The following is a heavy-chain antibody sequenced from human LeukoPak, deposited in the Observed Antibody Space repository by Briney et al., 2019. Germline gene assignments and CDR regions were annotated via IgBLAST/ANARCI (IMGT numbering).Heavy chain of an antibody. CDR2: IYYSGST. CDR1: GGSISSSSYY. J-gene: IGHJ4*02. V-gene: IGHV4-39*01. CDR3: ARVRWLQLGYFDY. D-gene: IGHD5-24*01. Sequence: SETLSLTCTVSGGSISSSSYYWGWIRQPPGTGLEWIGSIYYSGSTYYNPSLKSRVTISVDTSKNQFSLKLSSVTAADTAVYYCARVRWLQLGYFDYWGQGTLVTVSS.